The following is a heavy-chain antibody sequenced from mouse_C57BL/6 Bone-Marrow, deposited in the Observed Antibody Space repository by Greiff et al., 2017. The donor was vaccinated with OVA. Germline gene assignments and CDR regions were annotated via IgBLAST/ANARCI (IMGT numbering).Heavy chain of an antibody. CDR1: GYTFTSYW. J-gene: IGHJ2*01. V-gene: IGHV1-69*01. Sequence: VQLKQPGAELVMPGASVKLSCKASGYTFTSYWMHWVKQRPGQGLEWIGEIDPSDSYTNYNQKFKGKSTLTVDKSSSTAYMQLSSLTSEDSAVYYCARETTVVPDYWGQGTTLTVSS. CDR2: IDPSDSYT. D-gene: IGHD1-1*01. CDR3: ARETTVVPDY.